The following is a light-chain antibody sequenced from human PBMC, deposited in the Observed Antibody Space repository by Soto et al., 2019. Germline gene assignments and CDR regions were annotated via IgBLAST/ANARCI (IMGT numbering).Light chain of an antibody. Sequence: QSVLTQPASVSGSPGQSITISCTGTRSDVGSYNLVSWYQQHPGKAPKLMIYEVSKRPSGVSNRFSGSKSGNTASLTISGLQAEDEADYYCCSYAGSSTSLYVFGTGTKVTVL. CDR3: CSYAGSSTSLYV. J-gene: IGLJ1*01. CDR1: RSDVGSYNL. V-gene: IGLV2-23*02. CDR2: EVS.